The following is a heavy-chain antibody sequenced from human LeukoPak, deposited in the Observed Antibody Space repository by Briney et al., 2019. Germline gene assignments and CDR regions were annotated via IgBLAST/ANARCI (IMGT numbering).Heavy chain of an antibody. Sequence: GGSLRLSCAASGFTFSSYWMHWVRQAPGKGLVWVSRINSAGRSSNYADSVKGRFTISRGNAKNTLYLQMNSLRAENTAVYYCAREHYDSSGGGYFDYWGQGTLVTVSS. CDR3: AREHYDSSGGGYFDY. J-gene: IGHJ4*02. CDR1: GFTFSSYW. V-gene: IGHV3-74*01. D-gene: IGHD3-22*01. CDR2: INSAGRSS.